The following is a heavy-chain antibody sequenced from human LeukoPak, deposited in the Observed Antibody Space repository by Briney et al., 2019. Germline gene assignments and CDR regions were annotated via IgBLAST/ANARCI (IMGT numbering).Heavy chain of an antibody. V-gene: IGHV4-61*01. CDR2: IYYSGST. J-gene: IGHJ4*02. CDR3: ARALVVPAAVDY. D-gene: IGHD2-2*01. Sequence: PSETLSLTCTVSGGSISSSSYYWSWIRQPPGKGLEWIGYIYYSGSTNYNPSLKSRVTISVDTSKNQFSLKLSSVTAADTAVYYCARALVVPAAVDYWGQGTLVTVSS. CDR1: GGSISSSSYY.